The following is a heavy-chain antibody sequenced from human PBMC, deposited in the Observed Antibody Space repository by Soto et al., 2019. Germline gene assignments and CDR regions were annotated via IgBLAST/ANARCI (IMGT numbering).Heavy chain of an antibody. CDR2: INAGNGNT. J-gene: IGHJ4*02. CDR1: GYTFTNYA. CDR3: ARGERYYYDSSGYFGFDY. D-gene: IGHD3-22*01. V-gene: IGHV1-3*01. Sequence: GASVKVSCKASGYTFTNYAIHCVRQAPGQRLEWMGWINAGNGNTKYSQKFQGRATITRDTSASTAYMELSSLRSEDTAVHYCARGERYYYDSSGYFGFDYWGQGTLVTVSS.